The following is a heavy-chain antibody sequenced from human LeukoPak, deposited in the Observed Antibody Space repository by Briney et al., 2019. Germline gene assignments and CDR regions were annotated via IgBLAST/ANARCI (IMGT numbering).Heavy chain of an antibody. D-gene: IGHD3-9*01. CDR1: GFTFSSYS. J-gene: IGHJ4*02. CDR2: ISSSSSYI. V-gene: IGHV3-21*01. Sequence: GGSLRLSCAASGFTFSSYSMNWVRQAPGKGLEWVSSISSSSSYIYYADSVKGRFTISRDNAKNSLYLQMNSLRAEDTAVYYCRVVTAILTGFATAEYYFDYWGQGTLVTVSS. CDR3: RVVTAILTGFATAEYYFDY.